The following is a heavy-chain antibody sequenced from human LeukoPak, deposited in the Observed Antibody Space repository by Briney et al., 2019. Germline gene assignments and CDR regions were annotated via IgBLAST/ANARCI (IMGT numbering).Heavy chain of an antibody. J-gene: IGHJ4*02. CDR1: GGSFSGYY. CDR3: ARGLSDYDILTGYYMWFDY. Sequence: KPSETLSLTCAVYGGSFSGYYWSWVRQPPGKGLEWNGEINNSGSTNYNPSLKSRVTISVDTSKNQFSLKLSSVTAADTAVYYFARGLSDYDILTGYYMWFDYWGQGTLVTVSS. V-gene: IGHV4-34*01. CDR2: INNSGST. D-gene: IGHD3-9*01.